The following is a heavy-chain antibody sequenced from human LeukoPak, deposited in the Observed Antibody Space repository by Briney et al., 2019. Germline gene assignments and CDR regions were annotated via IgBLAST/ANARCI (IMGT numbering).Heavy chain of an antibody. J-gene: IGHJ4*02. V-gene: IGHV4-59*01. CDR3: ARDLILKSHFDY. CDR2: IHYSGST. D-gene: IGHD2-15*01. Sequence: PSETLSLTCTVSGGSISSYYWSWIRQPPGKGLEWIGYIHYSGSTNYNPSLKSRVTISVDTSKNQFSLKLSSVTAADTAVYYCARDLILKSHFDYWGQGTLVTVSS. CDR1: GGSISSYY.